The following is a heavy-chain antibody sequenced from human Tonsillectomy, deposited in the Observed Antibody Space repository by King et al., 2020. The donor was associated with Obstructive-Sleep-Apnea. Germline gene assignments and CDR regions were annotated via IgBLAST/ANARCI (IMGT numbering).Heavy chain of an antibody. CDR3: ARAVDTAMAVDY. V-gene: IGHV4-59*08. D-gene: IGHD5-18*01. J-gene: IGHJ4*02. CDR2: IYYSGST. CDR1: GGSISRYY. Sequence: QVQLQESGPGLVKPSETLSLTCTVSGGSISRYYWIWIRQPPGKGLEWIGYIYYSGSTNYNPSLKSRVTISVDTSKNQFSLKLSSVTAADTAVYYCARAVDTAMAVDYWGQGTLVTVSS.